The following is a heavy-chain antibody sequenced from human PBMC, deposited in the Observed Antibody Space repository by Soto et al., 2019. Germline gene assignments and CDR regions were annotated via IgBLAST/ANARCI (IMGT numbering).Heavy chain of an antibody. Sequence: EVQVVESGGGLVKPGGSLRLSCAASGFGFSNAWMNWVRQAPGKGLEWVGRIKSKNDGGTTDYAAPVQGRFTISRDDSKTTISLQMNSLNTEDTAVYYCTSAGQSCTSTTCKAYWGQGTPVTVSS. D-gene: IGHD2-2*01. CDR2: IKSKNDGGTT. CDR3: TSAGQSCTSTTCKAY. V-gene: IGHV3-15*07. CDR1: GFGFSNAW. J-gene: IGHJ4*02.